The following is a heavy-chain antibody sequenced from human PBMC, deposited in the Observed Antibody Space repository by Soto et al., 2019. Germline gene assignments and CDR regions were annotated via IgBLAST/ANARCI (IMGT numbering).Heavy chain of an antibody. D-gene: IGHD3-3*01. CDR1: GYTFTSYA. CDR2: TNEGSGNT. V-gene: IGHV1-3*01. Sequence: ASVKVSCKASGYTFTSYAMHWVHQAHGQRLEWMGSTNEGSGNTRFSQKFQGRISTTRDTSASTVYLDLSSLTSKDTAIYYCARDDRSVSGVVTLDHWGPGTLVTVSS. CDR3: ARDDRSVSGVVTLDH. J-gene: IGHJ4*02.